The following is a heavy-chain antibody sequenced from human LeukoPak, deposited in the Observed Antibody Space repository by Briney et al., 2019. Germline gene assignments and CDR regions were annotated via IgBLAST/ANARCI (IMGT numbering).Heavy chain of an antibody. CDR1: GGSISGYY. V-gene: IGHV4-59*01. CDR3: ARAVYVGVVTATLMDV. CDR2: IYYSGST. Sequence: SETLSLTCTVSGGSISGYYWSWVRQPPGKGLEWIGYIYYSGSTNYSPSLKSRVTISVDTSKNQISLKLSSVTAADTAVYYCARAVYVGVVTATLMDVWGKGTTVTVSS. D-gene: IGHD2-21*02. J-gene: IGHJ6*03.